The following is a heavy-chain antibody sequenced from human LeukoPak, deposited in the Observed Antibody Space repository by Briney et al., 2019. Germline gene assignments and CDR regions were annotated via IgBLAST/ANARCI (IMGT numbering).Heavy chain of an antibody. D-gene: IGHD3-10*01. Sequence: GRSLRLSCAATGFTFSIYAMHWVRQAPSKGLQWVAVISFDGGDKYYANSVKGRFTISRDNSKNTLYLQMNSLRPDDTAVYSCARLRVRAVINTYYYYGMDVWGQGTTVTVSS. V-gene: IGHV3-30*04. CDR2: ISFDGGDK. CDR3: ARLRVRAVINTYYYYGMDV. J-gene: IGHJ6*02. CDR1: GFTFSIYA.